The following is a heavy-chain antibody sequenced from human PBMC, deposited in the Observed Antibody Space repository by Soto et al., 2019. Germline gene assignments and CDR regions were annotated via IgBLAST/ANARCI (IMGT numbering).Heavy chain of an antibody. CDR3: AGPGEQHRY. Sequence: EVQLVESGGGLVQPGGSLRLSCAASGFTVSSNHMSWVRQAPGKGLEWVSLIYSGGSTYYADSVKGRFTFSRDNSKNTLYLQMNSLRVEDTTVYYCAGPGEQHRYWGQGTLVTVSS. CDR1: GFTVSSNH. CDR2: IYSGGST. J-gene: IGHJ4*02. V-gene: IGHV3-66*01. D-gene: IGHD3-16*01.